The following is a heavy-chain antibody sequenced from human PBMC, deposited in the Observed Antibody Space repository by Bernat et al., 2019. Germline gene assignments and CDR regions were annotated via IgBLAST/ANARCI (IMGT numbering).Heavy chain of an antibody. CDR2: IWYDGSNK. Sequence: QVQLVESGGGVVQPARSLRLSCAASGFTFSSYGMHWVRQAPGKGLEWVAVIWYDGSNKYYADSVKGRFTISRDNSKNTLYLQMNSLRAEDTAVYYCARGLSKSIWMDVWGKGTTVTVSS. CDR3: ARGLSKSIWMDV. V-gene: IGHV3-33*01. D-gene: IGHD6-6*01. J-gene: IGHJ6*04. CDR1: GFTFSSYG.